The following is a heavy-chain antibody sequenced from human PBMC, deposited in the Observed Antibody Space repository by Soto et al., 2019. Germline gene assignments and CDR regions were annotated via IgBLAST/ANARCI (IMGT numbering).Heavy chain of an antibody. V-gene: IGHV3-23*01. CDR2: ISGSGDST. D-gene: IGHD6-13*01. CDR3: AKQAPYSNSWYEIDH. Sequence: EVQLLESGGGLVQPGGSLRLSCAASGFTFSSYGINWVRQAPGKGLEWVSGISGSGDSTHYADSVKGRFTISRDNSKNTLYLQMISLRAEDTAVYYCAKQAPYSNSWYEIDHWGQGALFTVSS. J-gene: IGHJ4*02. CDR1: GFTFSSYG.